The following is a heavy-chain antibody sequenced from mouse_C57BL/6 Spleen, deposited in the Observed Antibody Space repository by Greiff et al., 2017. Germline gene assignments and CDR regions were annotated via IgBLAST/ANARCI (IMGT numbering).Heavy chain of an antibody. D-gene: IGHD1-1*01. V-gene: IGHV1-82*01. CDR3: AREGDYYYGSAWFSY. Sequence: VQLQQSGPELVKPGASVKISCKASGYAFSSSWMNWVKQRPGKGLEWIGRIYPGDGDTNYNGKFKGKATLTADKSSSTAYMQLSSLTSEDSAVYFCAREGDYYYGSAWFSYWGQGTLVTVSA. CDR2: IYPGDGDT. CDR1: GYAFSSSW. J-gene: IGHJ3*01.